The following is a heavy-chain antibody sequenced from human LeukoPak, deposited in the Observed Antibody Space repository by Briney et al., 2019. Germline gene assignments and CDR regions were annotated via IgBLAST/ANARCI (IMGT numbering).Heavy chain of an antibody. D-gene: IGHD3-16*02. CDR3: ARPSSRYDHVWGSYRFPLDY. CDR1: GYTFTGYY. CDR2: INPNSGGT. J-gene: IGHJ4*02. Sequence: ASVKVSCKASGYTFTGYYMHWVRQAPGQGLEWMGRINPNSGGTNYAQKFQGRVTMTRDTSISTAYMELSRLRSDDTAVYYCARPSSRYDHVWGSYRFPLDYWGQGTLVTVSS. V-gene: IGHV1-2*06.